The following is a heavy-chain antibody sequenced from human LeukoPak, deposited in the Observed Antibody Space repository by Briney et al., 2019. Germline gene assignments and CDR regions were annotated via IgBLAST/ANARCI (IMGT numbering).Heavy chain of an antibody. V-gene: IGHV1-2*02. J-gene: IGHJ4*02. CDR1: GYTFTVYY. Sequence: ASVKVSCKASGYTFTVYYMHWVRQAPGQGLEWMGWINPNSGGTNYAQKFQGRVTMTRDTSISTAYMELSRLRSDDTAVYYCARPTAVAGTVVFDYWGQGTLVTVSS. CDR3: ARPTAVAGTVVFDY. CDR2: INPNSGGT. D-gene: IGHD6-19*01.